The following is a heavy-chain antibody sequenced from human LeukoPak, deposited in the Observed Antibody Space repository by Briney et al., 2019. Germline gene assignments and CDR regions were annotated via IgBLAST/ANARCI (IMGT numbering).Heavy chain of an antibody. D-gene: IGHD1-26*01. V-gene: IGHV4-30-4*08. Sequence: SETLSLTCSVSGGSVTTSSYYWGWIRQPPGKGLEWIGYIYYSGSTYYNPSLKSRITISIDTSKNQFSLKLSSVTAADTAVYYCARDAKQVGATWEDYYYYYMDVWGKGTTVTVSS. CDR1: GGSVTTSSYY. CDR2: IYYSGST. CDR3: ARDAKQVGATWEDYYYYYMDV. J-gene: IGHJ6*03.